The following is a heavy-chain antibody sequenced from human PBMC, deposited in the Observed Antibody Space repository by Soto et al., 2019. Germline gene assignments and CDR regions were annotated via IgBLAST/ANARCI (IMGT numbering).Heavy chain of an antibody. CDR1: GGSFSAYY. J-gene: IGHJ5*02. Sequence: SETLSLTCAVYGGSFSAYYWSWIRQPPGKGLEWIGEINHSGGTSYNPSLKSRITISVDTSKNQFSLKLSSVTAADTAVYYCARFVYGDYISDNWFDPWGQGTLVTVSS. V-gene: IGHV4-34*01. D-gene: IGHD4-17*01. CDR3: ARFVYGDYISDNWFDP. CDR2: INHSGGT.